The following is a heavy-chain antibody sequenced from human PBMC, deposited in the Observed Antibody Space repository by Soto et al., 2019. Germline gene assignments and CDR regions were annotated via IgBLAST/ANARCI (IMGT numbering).Heavy chain of an antibody. V-gene: IGHV3-23*01. CDR1: GFTFSSYA. CDR2: ISGSGGST. D-gene: IGHD6-19*01. Sequence: EVQLLESGGGLVQPGGSLRLSCAASGFTFSSYAMSWVRQAPGKGLEWVSAISGSGGSTYYADSVKGRFTISRDNSKNTRYLQMNSLRAEDAAVYYCARRSSGWYFDYWGQGTLVTVSS. J-gene: IGHJ4*02. CDR3: ARRSSGWYFDY.